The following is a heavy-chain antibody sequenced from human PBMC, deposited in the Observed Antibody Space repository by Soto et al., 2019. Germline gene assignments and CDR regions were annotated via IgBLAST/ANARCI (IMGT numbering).Heavy chain of an antibody. J-gene: IGHJ4*02. D-gene: IGHD3-9*01. CDR3: ARHFSVDHFDY. CDR1: CDSITSDSYF. Sequence: PSETRCHRCTGSCDSITSDSYFWAWIRQPPGKGLEWIGSIYYSGSTYHNPSLKSRVTISVDRSNNQFSLKLTSVTAADTAVYYCARHFSVDHFDYWGQGALVTVSS. V-gene: IGHV4-39*01. CDR2: IYYSGST.